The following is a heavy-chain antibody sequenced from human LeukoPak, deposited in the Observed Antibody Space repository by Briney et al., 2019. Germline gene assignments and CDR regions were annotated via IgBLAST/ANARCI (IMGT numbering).Heavy chain of an antibody. J-gene: IGHJ4*02. CDR3: ARVGGHCSSTSCYSYFDY. Sequence: PSETLSLTCTVSGGSISSYYWSWIRHPPGKGLEWIGYIYYSGSTNYNPSPKSRVTISVDTSKNQFSLKLSSVTAADTAVYYCARVGGHCSSTSCYSYFDYWGQGTLVTVSS. CDR2: IYYSGST. CDR1: GGSISSYY. D-gene: IGHD2-2*02. V-gene: IGHV4-59*01.